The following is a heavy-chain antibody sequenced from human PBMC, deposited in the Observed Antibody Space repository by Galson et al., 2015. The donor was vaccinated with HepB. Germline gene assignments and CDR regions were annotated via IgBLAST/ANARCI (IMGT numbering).Heavy chain of an antibody. CDR3: ATYPGRATFED. D-gene: IGHD5-24*01. J-gene: IGHJ4*02. CDR1: GFTFSNYW. CDR2: IKPDGSEK. V-gene: IGHV3-7*03. Sequence: SLRLSCAASGFTFSNYWMTWVRQTPGKGLEWVANIKPDGSEKYYVDSVKGRFTISRDNAKSSLYLQMNSLRGEDTAVYFCATYPGRATFEDWGQGTLVTVSS.